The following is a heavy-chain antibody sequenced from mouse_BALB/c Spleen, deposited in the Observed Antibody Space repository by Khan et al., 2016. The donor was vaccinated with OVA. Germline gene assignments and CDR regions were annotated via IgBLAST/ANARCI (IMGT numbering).Heavy chain of an antibody. D-gene: IGHD1-1*01. CDR1: GYSFTGYF. V-gene: IGHV1-20*02. Sequence: VQLKQSGPELVKPGASVKISCKASGYSFTGYFMNWVMQSHGKSLEWIGRINPHIGETFYNPKFKGKATLTVDESSSTAHMELRSLASEDSAVYYGARIYGSDFDYWGQGTTLTVSS. CDR2: INPHIGET. CDR3: ARIYGSDFDY. J-gene: IGHJ2*01.